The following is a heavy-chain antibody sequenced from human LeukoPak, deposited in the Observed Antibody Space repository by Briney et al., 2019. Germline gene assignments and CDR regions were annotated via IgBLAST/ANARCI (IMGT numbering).Heavy chain of an antibody. CDR1: GFTFSSYA. J-gene: IGHJ4*02. CDR2: VSGSGGDT. V-gene: IGHV3-23*01. D-gene: IGHD3-22*01. Sequence: PGGSLRLSCAASGFTFSSYALSWVRQAPGKGLEWVSSVSGSGGDTYYVDSVKGRFTISRDNSKNTLYLQMNSLRAEDTAVYYCAKSDLAMIVVVNLDYWGQGTLVTVSS. CDR3: AKSDLAMIVVVNLDY.